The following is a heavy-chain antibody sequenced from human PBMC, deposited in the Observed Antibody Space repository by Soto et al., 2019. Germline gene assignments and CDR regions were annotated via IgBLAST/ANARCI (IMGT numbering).Heavy chain of an antibody. CDR3: AKDGLDTVMIGRFVDYYYYVMAF. D-gene: IGHD5-18*01. Sequence: GGSLRLSCAASGFTFSSYGMHWVRQAPGKGLEWVAVIWYDGSNKYYADSVKGRFTISRDNSKNTLYVQMNSLRAEDTAVYYSAKDGLDTVMIGRFVDYYYYVMAFWGQGTTVTVSS. J-gene: IGHJ6*02. CDR2: IWYDGSNK. CDR1: GFTFSSYG. V-gene: IGHV3-30*02.